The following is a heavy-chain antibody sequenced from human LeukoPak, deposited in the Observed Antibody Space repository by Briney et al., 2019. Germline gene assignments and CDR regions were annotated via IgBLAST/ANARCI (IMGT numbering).Heavy chain of an antibody. V-gene: IGHV3-9*01. D-gene: IGHD3-10*01. CDR3: AKGKGYYGSGSYYNVPWYFDH. J-gene: IGHJ4*02. Sequence: PGGSLRLSCAASGFTFDDYAMHWVRHAPGKGLEWVSGISWNSGSIGYADSVKGRFTISRDNAKNSLYLQMNSLRAEDTALYYCAKGKGYYGSGSYYNVPWYFDHWGQGTLVTVSS. CDR2: ISWNSGSI. CDR1: GFTFDDYA.